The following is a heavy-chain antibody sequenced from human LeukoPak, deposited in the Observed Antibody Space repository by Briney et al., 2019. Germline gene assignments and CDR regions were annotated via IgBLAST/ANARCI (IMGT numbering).Heavy chain of an antibody. J-gene: IGHJ4*02. CDR3: AKDGNSGSYGGVIDY. CDR2: VSYDGSNK. D-gene: IGHD1-26*01. Sequence: TGGSLRLSCAASGFTFSSYGMHWVRQAPGKGLEWVAVVSYDGSNKYYADSVKGRFTISRDNSKNTLYLQMNSLRAEDTAVYYCAKDGNSGSYGGVIDYWGQGTLVTVSS. V-gene: IGHV3-30*18. CDR1: GFTFSSYG.